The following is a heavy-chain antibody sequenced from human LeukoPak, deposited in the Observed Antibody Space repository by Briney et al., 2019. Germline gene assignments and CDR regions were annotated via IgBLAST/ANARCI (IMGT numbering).Heavy chain of an antibody. V-gene: IGHV3-33*01. Sequence: GRSLRLSCAASGFTFSSYGMHWVRQAPGKGLEWLALIWYDGSNPYYADSVKGRFTISRDNPKNTLYLQMNCLRPEDTAVYYCARPYTGSYYYDYWGQGTLVTVSS. CDR1: GFTFSSYG. CDR3: ARPYTGSYYYDY. J-gene: IGHJ4*02. CDR2: IWYDGSNP. D-gene: IGHD1-26*01.